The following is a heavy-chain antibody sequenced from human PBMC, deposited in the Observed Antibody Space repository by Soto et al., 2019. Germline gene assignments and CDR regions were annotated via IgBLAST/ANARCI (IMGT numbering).Heavy chain of an antibody. D-gene: IGHD2-15*01. V-gene: IGHV1-58*01. CDR3: AAIVDIVATIGDCSGGSCYAFDI. Sequence: ASVKVSCKASGFTFTSSAVQWVRQARGQRLGWIGWIVVGSGNTNYAQKFQERVTITRDMSTSTAYMELSSLRSEDTAVYYCAAIVDIVATIGDCSGGSCYAFDIWGQGTMVTVSS. CDR2: IVVGSGNT. J-gene: IGHJ3*02. CDR1: GFTFTSSA.